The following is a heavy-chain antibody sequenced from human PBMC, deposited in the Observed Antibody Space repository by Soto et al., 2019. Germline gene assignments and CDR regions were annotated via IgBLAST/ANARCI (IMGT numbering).Heavy chain of an antibody. CDR1: GFSLSTRGTC. Sequence: SDPPLVNPTQTLTLTCTCSGFSLSTRGTCVSWLRQPPGKALESLALMDWDDDTYSRTSLKTRLTISKDPSKIHVVLTMTHMDPVDTATSYCARIPKHGDYIYCYGYGMDVWGQGTTVTVSS. J-gene: IGHJ6*02. D-gene: IGHD4-17*01. CDR2: MDWDDDT. CDR3: ARIPKHGDYIYCYGYGMDV. V-gene: IGHV2-70*01.